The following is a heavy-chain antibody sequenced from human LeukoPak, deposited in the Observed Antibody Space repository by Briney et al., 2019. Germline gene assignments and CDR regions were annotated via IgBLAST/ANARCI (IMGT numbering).Heavy chain of an antibody. D-gene: IGHD2-15*01. CDR3: ARVDGSCSGGSCPSGNWFDP. CDR2: FYPSGST. J-gene: IGHJ5*02. CDR1: GGSISSGNYY. V-gene: IGHV4-61*02. Sequence: PSQTLSLTCTVSGGSISSGNYYWSWIRQPAGKGLEWIGRFYPSGSTNSNPSLKSRVTISVDTSKNQFSLKLSSVTAADTAVYYCARVDGSCSGGSCPSGNWFDPWGQGTLVTVSS.